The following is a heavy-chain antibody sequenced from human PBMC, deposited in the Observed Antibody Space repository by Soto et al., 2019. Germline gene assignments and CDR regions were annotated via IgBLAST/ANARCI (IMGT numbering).Heavy chain of an antibody. V-gene: IGHV1-24*01. J-gene: IGHJ4*02. CDR3: ATEIAVAGGDYFDY. Sequence: ASVKVSGKVSGYTLTELSMHWVRQAPGKGLEWMGGFDPEDGETIYAQKFQGRVTMTEDTSTDTAYMELSSLRSEDTAVYYCATEIAVAGGDYFDYWGQGTLVTVSS. D-gene: IGHD6-19*01. CDR1: GYTLTELS. CDR2: FDPEDGET.